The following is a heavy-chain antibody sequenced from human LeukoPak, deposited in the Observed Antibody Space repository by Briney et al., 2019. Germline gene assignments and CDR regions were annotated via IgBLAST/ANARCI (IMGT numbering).Heavy chain of an antibody. CDR1: GFTVSSHY. CDR2: ISSSSSYI. V-gene: IGHV3-21*01. CDR3: ARDGGLRVFDY. J-gene: IGHJ4*02. D-gene: IGHD3-16*01. Sequence: PRGSLRLSCAASGFTVSSHYMSWVRRAPGKGLEWVSSISSSSSYIYYADSVKGRFTISRDNAKNSLYLQMNSLRAEDTAVYYCARDGGLRVFDYWGQGTLVTVSS.